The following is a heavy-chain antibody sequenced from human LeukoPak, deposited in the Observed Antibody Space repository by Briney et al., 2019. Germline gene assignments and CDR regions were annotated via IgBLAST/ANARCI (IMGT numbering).Heavy chain of an antibody. J-gene: IGHJ4*02. V-gene: IGHV1-2*06. CDR1: GYSFTVHY. CDR3: ARDHDYGPDY. D-gene: IGHD4/OR15-4a*01. CDR2: IKPDSGAT. Sequence: GASLKLSCKTSGYSFTVHYLHWLRQAPGQGLEWMGRIKPDSGATTFAQNFQGRVTMTSDTSINTAYMELSSLTSDDTAMYYCARDHDYGPDYWGQGTLVTVSA.